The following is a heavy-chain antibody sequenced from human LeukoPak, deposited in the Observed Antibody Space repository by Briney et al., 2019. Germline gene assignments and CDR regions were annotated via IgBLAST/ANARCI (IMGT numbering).Heavy chain of an antibody. Sequence: GGSLRLSCVASRFTFSTYWMSWVRQSLGKGLEWVANINLDGSKTYYVDSAKGRFTISRDNDENSLYLQMNSLRVGDTAVYYCTRENNYKVDYWGQGTLVTVSS. D-gene: IGHD1-1*01. CDR2: INLDGSKT. CDR3: TRENNYKVDY. J-gene: IGHJ4*02. V-gene: IGHV3-7*01. CDR1: RFTFSTYW.